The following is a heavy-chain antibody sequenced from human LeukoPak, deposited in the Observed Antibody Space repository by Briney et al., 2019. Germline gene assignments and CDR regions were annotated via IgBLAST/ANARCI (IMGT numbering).Heavy chain of an antibody. Sequence: GGSLRLYCVLSGFTFSCYSMIWVRQAPGKGLEWISYISSSSSTVYYADSVKGRFTISRDNAKNSLYLQMNSLRDEDTAVYYCARETAYSFDYWGQGTLVTVSS. J-gene: IGHJ4*02. CDR3: ARETAYSFDY. D-gene: IGHD1-26*01. CDR1: GFTFSCYS. V-gene: IGHV3-48*02. CDR2: ISSSSSTV.